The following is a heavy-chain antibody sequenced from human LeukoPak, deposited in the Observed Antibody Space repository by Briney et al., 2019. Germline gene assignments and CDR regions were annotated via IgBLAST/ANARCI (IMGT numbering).Heavy chain of an antibody. CDR1: GGSISSSSYY. CDR3: ARGQMYYYDSSGYYD. J-gene: IGHJ4*02. V-gene: IGHV4-39*07. Sequence: SETLSLTCTVSGGSISSSSYYWGWIRQPPGTGLEWIGSIYYSGSTYYNPSLKSRVTISVDTSKNQFSLKLSSVTAADTAVYYCARGQMYYYDSSGYYDWGQGTLVTVSS. CDR2: IYYSGST. D-gene: IGHD3-22*01.